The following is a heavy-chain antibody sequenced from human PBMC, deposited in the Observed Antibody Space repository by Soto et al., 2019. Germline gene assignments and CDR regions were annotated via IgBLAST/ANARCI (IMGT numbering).Heavy chain of an antibody. Sequence: GGSLRLSCAASGFTFDDYAMHWVRQAPGKGLEWVSGINWNSGSIGYADSVKGRFTISRDHAKNSLYLQMNSLRAEDTALYYCAKDMGAAAEDGMDVWGQGTTVTVSS. CDR3: AKDMGAAAEDGMDV. V-gene: IGHV3-9*01. D-gene: IGHD6-13*01. J-gene: IGHJ6*02. CDR2: INWNSGSI. CDR1: GFTFDDYA.